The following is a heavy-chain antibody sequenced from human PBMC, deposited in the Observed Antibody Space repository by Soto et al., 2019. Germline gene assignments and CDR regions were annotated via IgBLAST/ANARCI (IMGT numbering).Heavy chain of an antibody. CDR2: IYYSGST. V-gene: IGHV4-59*01. Sequence: SETLSLTCTVCGGSISSYYWSWIRQPPGKGLEWIGYIYYSGSTNYNPSLKSRVTISVDTSKNQFSLKLSSVTAADTAVYYCARGLTIFGVAYFDYWGQGTLVTVSS. CDR3: ARGLTIFGVAYFDY. J-gene: IGHJ4*02. CDR1: GGSISSYY. D-gene: IGHD3-3*01.